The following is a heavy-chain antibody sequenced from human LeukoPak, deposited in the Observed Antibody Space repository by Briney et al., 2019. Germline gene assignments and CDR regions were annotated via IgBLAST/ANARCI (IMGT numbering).Heavy chain of an antibody. J-gene: IGHJ5*02. D-gene: IGHD5-12*01. CDR2: IIPIFGTA. CDR1: GGTFSSYA. CDR3: ARGGPSVWLPSVWNWFDP. V-gene: IGHV1-69*01. Sequence: ASVKVSFKASGGTFSSYAISWVRQAPGQGLEWMGGIIPIFGTANYAQRFQGRVTITADESTSTAYMELSSLRSEDTAVYYCARGGPSVWLPSVWNWFDPWGQGTLVTVSS.